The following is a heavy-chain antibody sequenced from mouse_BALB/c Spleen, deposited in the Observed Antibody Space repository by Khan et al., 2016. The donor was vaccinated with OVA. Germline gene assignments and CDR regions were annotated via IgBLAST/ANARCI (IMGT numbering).Heavy chain of an antibody. Sequence: VQLQQSGPNLVKPSQTLSLTCSVTGDSITSGFWNWIRKFPGNKFEYMGYVTYSGNTYYNPSLKSRISITRDTSKSQYYLQLNSVTTEDTATYFCARSYGSWAMDYWGQGTSVTVSS. CDR1: GDSITSGF. CDR3: ARSYGSWAMDY. D-gene: IGHD1-1*01. J-gene: IGHJ4*01. CDR2: VTYSGNT. V-gene: IGHV3-8*02.